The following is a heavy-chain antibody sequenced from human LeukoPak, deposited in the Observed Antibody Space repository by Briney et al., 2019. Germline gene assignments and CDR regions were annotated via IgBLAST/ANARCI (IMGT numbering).Heavy chain of an antibody. D-gene: IGHD3-10*01. V-gene: IGHV3-23*01. CDR1: GFTFSSYN. Sequence: GGSLRLSCAASGFTFSSYNMNWVRQAPGKGLEWVSAISGSGGSTYYADSVKGRFTISRDNSKNTLYLQMNSLRAEDTAVYYCAKPLDGSGFYYYYYMDVWGKGTTVTISS. J-gene: IGHJ6*03. CDR3: AKPLDGSGFYYYYYMDV. CDR2: ISGSGGST.